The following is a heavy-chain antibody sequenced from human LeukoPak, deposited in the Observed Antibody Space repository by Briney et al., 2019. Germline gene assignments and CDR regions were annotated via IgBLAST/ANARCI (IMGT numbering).Heavy chain of an antibody. CDR2: ISSTSSLI. Sequence: PGGSLRLSCAASGFTFSSFNMNWVRQAPGKGLEWVSSISSTSSLIWYADSLKGRFTISRDNAKNSLYLQMNSLRAEDAAVYYCARDFEDTAMVFGQYYGMDVWGQGTTVTVSS. CDR3: ARDFEDTAMVFGQYYGMDV. V-gene: IGHV3-21*01. J-gene: IGHJ6*02. CDR1: GFTFSSFN. D-gene: IGHD5-18*01.